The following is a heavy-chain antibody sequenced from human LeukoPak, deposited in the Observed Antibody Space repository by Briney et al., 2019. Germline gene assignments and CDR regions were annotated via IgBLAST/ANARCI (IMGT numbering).Heavy chain of an antibody. CDR2: MYSVGTT. D-gene: IGHD1-26*01. CDR1: GFIVSANF. CDR3: ARDLSAYSYGFWGDC. V-gene: IGHV3-66*01. J-gene: IGHJ4*02. Sequence: QAGGSLRLSCEASGFIVSANFMTWVRQAPGKGLEWVSVMYSVGTTYYADSVKGRFTVSRDPSKNTLYLQMDSLRVEDTAVYYCARDLSAYSYGFWGDCWGQGTRVIVSS.